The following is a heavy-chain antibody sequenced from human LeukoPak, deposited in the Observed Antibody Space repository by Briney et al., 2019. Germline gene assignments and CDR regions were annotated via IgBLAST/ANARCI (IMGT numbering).Heavy chain of an antibody. V-gene: IGHV1-2*06. CDR2: INPNSGGT. D-gene: IGHD3-3*01. CDR1: GYTFTGYY. J-gene: IGHJ6*03. Sequence: ASVKVSCKASGYTFTGYYMHWVRQAPGQGLEWMGRINPNSGGTNYAQKLQGRVTMTTDTSTSTAYMELRSLRSDDTAVYYCARAKSTDFWSGYYGTHDYYYMDVWGKGTTVTVSS. CDR3: ARAKSTDFWSGYYGTHDYYYMDV.